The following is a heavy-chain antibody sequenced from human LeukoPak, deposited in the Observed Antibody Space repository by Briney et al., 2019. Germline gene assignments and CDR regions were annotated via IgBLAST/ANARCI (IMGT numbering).Heavy chain of an antibody. D-gene: IGHD2-21*01. CDR3: ARSLWPEDY. V-gene: IGHV3-7*01. Sequence: PGGSLRLSCEASGFAFSSYWVSWVRQAPGKGLEWVANINQDGNSQNYVDSVRGRFTISKDNAKNSVYLQMNSLRAEDTAVYYCARSLWPEDYWGQGILVTVSS. CDR2: INQDGNSQ. CDR1: GFAFSSYW. J-gene: IGHJ4*02.